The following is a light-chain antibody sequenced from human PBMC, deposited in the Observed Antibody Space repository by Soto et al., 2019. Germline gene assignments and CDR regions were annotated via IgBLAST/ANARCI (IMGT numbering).Light chain of an antibody. Sequence: EIVLTQSPATLSLSPGKRATLSCRASQSVSISLAWYQQKPGQAPRLLIYGASNRATGIPARFSGSGSGTDFTLTISSLEPEDFAVYYCQQRNVWPPVTFGQGTRLEIK. CDR1: QSVSIS. V-gene: IGKV3-11*01. CDR3: QQRNVWPPVT. J-gene: IGKJ5*01. CDR2: GAS.